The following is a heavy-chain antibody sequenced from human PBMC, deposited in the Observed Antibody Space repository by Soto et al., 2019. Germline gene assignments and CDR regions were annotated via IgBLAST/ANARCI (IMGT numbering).Heavy chain of an antibody. CDR2: MNPNSGNT. V-gene: IGHV1-8*01. J-gene: IGHJ4*02. CDR3: ARDRWDSGYDYTLYYFDY. D-gene: IGHD5-12*01. CDR1: GYTFTSYD. Sequence: QVQLVQSGAEVTKPGASVKVSCTASGYTFTSYDINWVRQATGQGLEWMGWMNPNSGNTGYAQKFQGRVTMTRNTSISTAYMELSSLRSEDTAVYYCARDRWDSGYDYTLYYFDYWGQGTLVTVSS.